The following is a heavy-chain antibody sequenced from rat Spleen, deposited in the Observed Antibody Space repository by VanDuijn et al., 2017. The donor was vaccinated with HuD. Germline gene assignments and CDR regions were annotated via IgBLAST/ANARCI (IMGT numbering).Heavy chain of an antibody. D-gene: IGHD1-4*01. V-gene: IGHV2-41*01. CDR1: GFSLINYN. CDR3: TGIPNWFAY. Sequence: QVQLKESGPGLVQPSQTLSLTCTVAGFSLINYNMHWVRQPPGKGLEWMGIIWSTGGTQYNSALKSRLSISRDTSKSQVFLKMNSLQTEDTAMYFCTGIPNWFAYWGQGTLVTVSS. CDR2: IWSTGGT. J-gene: IGHJ3*01.